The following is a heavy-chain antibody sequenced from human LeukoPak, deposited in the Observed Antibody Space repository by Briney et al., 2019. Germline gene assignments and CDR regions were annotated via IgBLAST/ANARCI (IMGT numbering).Heavy chain of an antibody. Sequence: GGSLRLSCAASGFTFSSYSMNWVRQALGKGLEWVSYITSVSSTIYYADSVKGRFTISRDNAKNSLYLQMNSLRAEDTAVYYCARVERYFDWSYQYYYMDVWGRGTTVTVSS. V-gene: IGHV3-48*04. D-gene: IGHD3-9*01. J-gene: IGHJ6*03. CDR3: ARVERYFDWSYQYYYMDV. CDR1: GFTFSSYS. CDR2: ITSVSSTI.